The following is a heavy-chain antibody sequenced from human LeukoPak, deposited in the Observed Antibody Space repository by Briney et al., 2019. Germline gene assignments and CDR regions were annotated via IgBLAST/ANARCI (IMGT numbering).Heavy chain of an antibody. V-gene: IGHV1-2*02. Sequence: ASVKVSCKASGYTFTGYYMHWVRQAPGQGLEWMGWINPNSGGTNYAQKFQGRVTMTRDTSISTAYMELSRLRSDDAAVYYCARDQPTFDRVVNWGQGTLVTVSS. D-gene: IGHD3-9*01. J-gene: IGHJ4*02. CDR3: ARDQPTFDRVVN. CDR1: GYTFTGYY. CDR2: INPNSGGT.